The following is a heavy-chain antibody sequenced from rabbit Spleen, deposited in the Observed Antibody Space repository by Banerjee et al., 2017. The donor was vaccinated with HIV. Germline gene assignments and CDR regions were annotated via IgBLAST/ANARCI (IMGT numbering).Heavy chain of an antibody. V-gene: IGHV1S45*01. CDR3: ARSSGDDVAYGYGA. J-gene: IGHJ4*01. CDR1: GFSFSDRDV. Sequence: QEQLEESGGGLVKPEGSLTLTCKASGFSFSDRDVMCWVRQAPGKGLEWIACINTATGKAVYASWAKGRFTISKTSSTTVTLQMTSLTAADTATYFCARSSGDDVAYGYGAWGPGTLVTVS. D-gene: IGHD6-1*01. CDR2: INTATGKA.